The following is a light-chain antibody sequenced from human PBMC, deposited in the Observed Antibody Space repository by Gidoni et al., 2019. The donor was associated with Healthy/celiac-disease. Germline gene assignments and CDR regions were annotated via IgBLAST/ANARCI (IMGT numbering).Light chain of an antibody. J-gene: IGKJ4*01. CDR1: QSVSSN. CDR3: QQSLPT. Sequence: EIVMTQSPATLSVSPGERATLSCRASQSVSSNLAWYQQKPGQAPRLLIYGASTRATGIPARFSGSGSGTEFTLTISSLQSEDFAVYYCQQSLPTFGGGTKVEIK. V-gene: IGKV3-15*01. CDR2: GAS.